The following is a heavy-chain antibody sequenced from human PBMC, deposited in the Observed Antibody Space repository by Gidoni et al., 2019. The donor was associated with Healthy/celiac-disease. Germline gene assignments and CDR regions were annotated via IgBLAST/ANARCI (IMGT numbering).Heavy chain of an antibody. Sequence: QVQLVQSGAAVKTPGDSVKVSCKVSGYTITGLSMHWVRQAPGKGLEWMGGFDPEDGETIYAQKFQGRVTMTEDTSTDTAYMELSSLRSEDTAVYYCATYSGSYYGGTFDYWGQGTLVTVSS. V-gene: IGHV1-24*01. J-gene: IGHJ4*02. D-gene: IGHD1-26*01. CDR2: FDPEDGET. CDR1: GYTITGLS. CDR3: ATYSGSYYGGTFDY.